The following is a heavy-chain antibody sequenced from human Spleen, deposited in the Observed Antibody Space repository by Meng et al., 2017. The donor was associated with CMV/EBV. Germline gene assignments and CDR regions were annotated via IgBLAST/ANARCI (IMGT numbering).Heavy chain of an antibody. V-gene: IGHV1-46*01. CDR3: ARDLAVGATSVYYFDF. CDR2: INPGTGGT. CDR1: GYTFSTYF. D-gene: IGHD1-26*01. J-gene: IGHJ4*02. Sequence: SGYTFSTYFRHWVRQAPGQGLEWMGIINPGTGGTSYAQKFQDRVTMTSDTSTSTVYMGMSSLRFEDAAVYYCARDLAVGATSVYYFDFWGQGTLVTVSS.